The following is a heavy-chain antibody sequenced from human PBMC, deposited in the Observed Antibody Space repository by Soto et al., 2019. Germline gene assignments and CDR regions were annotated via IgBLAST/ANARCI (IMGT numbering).Heavy chain of an antibody. CDR2: LNGGGGST. CDR3: ATWGIVDY. Sequence: GGSLRLSCAASGLIFSNYAMSWVRQAPGKGLEWVSALNGGGGSTYYADSVKGRFTISRDNSKNTLYLQMNSLRAEDTAVYYCATWGIVDYWGQGTLVTVSS. V-gene: IGHV3-23*01. D-gene: IGHD1-26*01. CDR1: GLIFSNYA. J-gene: IGHJ4*02.